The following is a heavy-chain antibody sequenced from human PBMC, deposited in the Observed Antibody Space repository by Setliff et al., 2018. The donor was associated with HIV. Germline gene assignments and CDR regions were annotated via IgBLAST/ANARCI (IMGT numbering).Heavy chain of an antibody. J-gene: IGHJ3*02. CDR3: ARVFPPTRGAPFGIPPGAFDI. Sequence: SETLSLTCSVSGGSMSSYYWSRIRQTASKGLEWIGRIYTSGSIIYNPSLRSRVTMSVDTSKNQFSLKLSSVTAADTAVYYCARVFPPTRGAPFGIPPGAFDIWGQGTMVTVSS. CDR2: IYTSGSI. V-gene: IGHV4-4*07. CDR1: GGSMSSYY. D-gene: IGHD2-21*01.